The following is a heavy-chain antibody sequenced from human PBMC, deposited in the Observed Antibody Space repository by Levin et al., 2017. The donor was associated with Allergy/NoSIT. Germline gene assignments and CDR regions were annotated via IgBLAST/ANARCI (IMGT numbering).Heavy chain of an antibody. CDR2: IKSKTDGGTT. V-gene: IGHV3-15*01. D-gene: IGHD3-16*01. CDR3: TPGSRVTFGGVMAY. CDR1: GFTFSNAW. Sequence: GESLKISCAASGFTFSNAWMSWVRQAPGKGLEWVGRIKSKTDGGTTDYAAPVKGRFTISRDDSKNTLYLQMNSLKTEDTAVYYCTPGSRVTFGGVMAYWGQGTLVTVSS. J-gene: IGHJ4*02.